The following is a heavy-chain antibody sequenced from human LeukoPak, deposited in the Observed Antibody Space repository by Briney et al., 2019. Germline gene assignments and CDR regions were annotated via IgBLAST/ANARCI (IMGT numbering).Heavy chain of an antibody. CDR1: GFTFSSYT. D-gene: IGHD2-2*01. Sequence: GGSLRLSCAASGFTFSSYTMSWVRQAPGKRLGWVSSISSGSSYIYYADSVKGRFTISRDNAKNSLYLQMNSLRTGDTAVYYCARAGAYCSSTSCYGPAYYWGQGTLVTVSS. CDR3: ARAGAYCSSTSCYGPAYY. V-gene: IGHV3-21*01. J-gene: IGHJ4*02. CDR2: ISSGSSYI.